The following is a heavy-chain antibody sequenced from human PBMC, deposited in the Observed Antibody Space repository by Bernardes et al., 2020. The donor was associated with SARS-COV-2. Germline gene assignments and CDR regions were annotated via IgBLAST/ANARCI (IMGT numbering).Heavy chain of an antibody. CDR2: MYPGDSDT. Sequence: GESLKISCKGSGYSFTNYWIAWVRQMPGKGLEWVGIMYPGDSDTRYSPSFQGQVTISADKSISTAYLQWSSLKASDTAMYYCARHHYNFWSSYGALDYWGQGTLVTVSS. V-gene: IGHV5-51*01. D-gene: IGHD3-3*01. CDR1: GYSFTNYW. J-gene: IGHJ4*02. CDR3: ARHHYNFWSSYGALDY.